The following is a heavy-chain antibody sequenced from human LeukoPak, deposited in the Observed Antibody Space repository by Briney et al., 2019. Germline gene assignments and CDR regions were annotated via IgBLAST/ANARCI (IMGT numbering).Heavy chain of an antibody. CDR2: MNPNSGNT. CDR1: GYTFTSYD. Sequence: ASVKVSCKASGYTFTSYDINWLRQATVQGLEWMGWMNPNSGNTGYAQKFQGRVTITRNTYISTAYMELSSLRSEDTAVYYCARGPGVLMVYASSLDYYMDVWGKGTTVTVSS. J-gene: IGHJ6*03. CDR3: ARGPGVLMVYASSLDYYMDV. D-gene: IGHD2-8*01. V-gene: IGHV1-8*03.